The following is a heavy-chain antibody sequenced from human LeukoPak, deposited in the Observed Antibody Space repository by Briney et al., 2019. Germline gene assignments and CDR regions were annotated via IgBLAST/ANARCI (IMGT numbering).Heavy chain of an antibody. V-gene: IGHV1-69*13. J-gene: IGHJ5*02. CDR2: IIPIFGTA. CDR3: ARKVPNDSSGYYYRGQFDP. Sequence: ASVKVSCKASGGTFSSYAISWVRQAPGQGLEWMGGIIPIFGTANYAQKFQGRVTITADESTSTAYMELSSLRSEDTAVYYCARKVPNDSSGYYYRGQFDPWGQGTLVTVSS. D-gene: IGHD3-22*01. CDR1: GGTFSSYA.